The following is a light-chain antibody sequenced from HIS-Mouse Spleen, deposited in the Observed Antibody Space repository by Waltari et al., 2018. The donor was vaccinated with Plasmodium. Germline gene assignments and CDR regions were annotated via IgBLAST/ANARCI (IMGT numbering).Light chain of an antibody. Sequence: QSALTQPRSVSVSPGQSVTISCTGTSSDFGGYNYVAWYQQHPGKAPKLMIYDVSKRPSGVPDRFSGSKSGNTASLTISGLQAEDEADYYCCSYAGSYTLVFGGGTKLTVL. V-gene: IGLV2-11*01. J-gene: IGLJ2*01. CDR1: SSDFGGYNY. CDR2: DVS. CDR3: CSYAGSYTLV.